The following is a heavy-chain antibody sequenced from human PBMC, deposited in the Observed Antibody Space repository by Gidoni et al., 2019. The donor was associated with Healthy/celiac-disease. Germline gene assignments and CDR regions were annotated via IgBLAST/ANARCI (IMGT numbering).Heavy chain of an antibody. D-gene: IGHD3-22*01. CDR3: ARGGGSGYYYGFDY. J-gene: IGHJ4*02. Sequence: GGTFSSYAISWVRQAPGQGLEWMGGIIPIFGTANYAQKFQGRVTITADESTSTAYMELSSLRSEDPAVYYCARGGGSGYYYGFDYWGQGTLVTVSS. CDR1: GGTFSSYA. V-gene: IGHV1-69*01. CDR2: IIPIFGTA.